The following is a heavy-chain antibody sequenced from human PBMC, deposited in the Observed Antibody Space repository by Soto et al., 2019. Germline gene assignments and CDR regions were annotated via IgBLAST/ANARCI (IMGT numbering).Heavy chain of an antibody. Sequence: GGSLRLSCAASGFTFSSYGMHWVRQAPGKGLEWVAVIWYDGSNKYYADSVKGRFTISRDNSKNTLYLQMNSLRAEDTAVYYCARDRVLRMLDVWGQGTTVTVSS. D-gene: IGHD4-17*01. CDR3: ARDRVLRMLDV. CDR2: IWYDGSNK. CDR1: GFTFSSYG. J-gene: IGHJ6*02. V-gene: IGHV3-33*01.